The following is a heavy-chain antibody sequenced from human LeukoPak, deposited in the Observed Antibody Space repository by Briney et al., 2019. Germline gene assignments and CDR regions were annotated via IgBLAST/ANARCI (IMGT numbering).Heavy chain of an antibody. CDR3: ARMGYLDF. CDR2: IKQDGSEK. Sequence: GGSLKLSCEATGFTFSTFWMGWVRKTQGKGLEWVANIKQDGSEKYYVDSVKGRFTISRDNAKNSLFLQMNSLRAEDTAVYYCARMGYLDFWGQGTLVTVSS. D-gene: IGHD2-15*01. J-gene: IGHJ4*02. CDR1: GFTFSTFW. V-gene: IGHV3-7*04.